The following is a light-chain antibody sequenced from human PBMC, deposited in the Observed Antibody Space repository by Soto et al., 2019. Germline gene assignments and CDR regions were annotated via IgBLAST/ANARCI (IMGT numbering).Light chain of an antibody. CDR2: DAS. CDR3: QQYGAQPWT. CDR1: QSISIW. J-gene: IGKJ1*01. Sequence: DIQMTQSPSTLSASVGDRVTITCRASQSISIWLAWYQQKPGKAPDLLIYDASSLQSGVPSRFSVSGSGAEFTLTISSLQPDDFATYYCQQYGAQPWTFDQGTKVEVK. V-gene: IGKV1-5*01.